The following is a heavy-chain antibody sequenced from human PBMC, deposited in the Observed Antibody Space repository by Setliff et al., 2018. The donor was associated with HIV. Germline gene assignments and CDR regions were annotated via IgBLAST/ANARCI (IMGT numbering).Heavy chain of an antibody. Sequence: ASVKVSCKASGFTFSDYYIHWVRQAPGQGLEWMGRISPNSDVTNYAQKFQGRVTITRDMSTRTAYMELSSLRSEDTAVYYCAVDLGDYYYDTTDYYYGGGLGYWGQGTLVTVSS. CDR1: GFTFSDYY. J-gene: IGHJ4*02. CDR2: ISPNSDVT. CDR3: AVDLGDYYYDTTDYYYGGGLGY. D-gene: IGHD3-22*01. V-gene: IGHV1-2*06.